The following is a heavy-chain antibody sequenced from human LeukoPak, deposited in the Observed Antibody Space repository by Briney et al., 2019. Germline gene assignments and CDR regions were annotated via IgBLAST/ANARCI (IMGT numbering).Heavy chain of an antibody. V-gene: IGHV4-59*08. CDR2: IYYSGST. CDR3: ARHFWAARTFDY. J-gene: IGHJ4*02. Sequence: SETLSLTCTVSGGSISSYYWSWIRQPPGRGLQWIGYIYYSGSTYYNPSLKSRVTISVDTSKNQFSLKLSSVTAADTAVYYCARHFWAARTFDYWGQGTLVTVSS. D-gene: IGHD6-6*01. CDR1: GGSISSYY.